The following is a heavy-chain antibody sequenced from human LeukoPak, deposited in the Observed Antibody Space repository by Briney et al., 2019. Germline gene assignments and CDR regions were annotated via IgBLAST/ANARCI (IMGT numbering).Heavy chain of an antibody. CDR3: ARVAGQGSSSYIYYYYYYYMDV. CDR2: INPFGGRT. Sequence: ASVKVSCKASGYTLNIYYMHWVRQAPGQGLEWMGIINPFGGRTTYAQKFQGRVTISVDTSKNQFSLKLSSVTAADTAVYYCARVAGQGSSSYIYYYYYYYMDVWGKGTTVTVSS. J-gene: IGHJ6*03. CDR1: GYTLNIYY. D-gene: IGHD6-13*01. V-gene: IGHV1-46*02.